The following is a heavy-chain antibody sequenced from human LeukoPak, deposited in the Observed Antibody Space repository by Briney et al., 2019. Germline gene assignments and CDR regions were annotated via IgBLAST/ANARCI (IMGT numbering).Heavy chain of an antibody. D-gene: IGHD3-10*01. Sequence: GGSLRLSCAASGFTFSSFAMSWVRQAPGKGLEWVSTISGSGGSTYYADSVKGRFTISRDNSKNTLYLQMNSLRAEDTAVYYCAKDLDGRLWFGEVSGGQGTLVTVSS. CDR1: GFTFSSFA. J-gene: IGHJ4*02. CDR3: AKDLDGRLWFGEVS. CDR2: ISGSGGST. V-gene: IGHV3-23*01.